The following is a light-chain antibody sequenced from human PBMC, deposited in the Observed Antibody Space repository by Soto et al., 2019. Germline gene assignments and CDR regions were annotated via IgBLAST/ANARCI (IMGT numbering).Light chain of an antibody. J-gene: IGLJ3*02. V-gene: IGLV4-69*01. CDR3: QTWGTGIRV. CDR1: SGHSSYA. CDR2: LNSDGSH. Sequence: QPVLTQSPSASASLGASVKLTCTLSSGHSSYAIAWHQQQPEKGPRYLMKLNSDGSHSKGDGTPDRFSGSSSGAERYLTISNLQSEDEADYYCQTWGTGIRVFGGGTKLTVL.